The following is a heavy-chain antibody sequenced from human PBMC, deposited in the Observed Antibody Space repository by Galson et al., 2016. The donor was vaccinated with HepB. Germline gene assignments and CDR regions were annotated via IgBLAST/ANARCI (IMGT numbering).Heavy chain of an antibody. CDR1: GFTFSSNS. CDR2: ISRNSLTI. J-gene: IGHJ4*02. V-gene: IGHV3-48*01. D-gene: IGHD1-26*01. Sequence: SLRLSCAASGFTFSSNSMNWVRQAPGKGLEWVSYISRNSLTIHYADSVKGRLTISRDNSRNTLFLQMNSLRVDDTAVYYCARLSGSYHFFDYWGQGTLVTVSS. CDR3: ARLSGSYHFFDY.